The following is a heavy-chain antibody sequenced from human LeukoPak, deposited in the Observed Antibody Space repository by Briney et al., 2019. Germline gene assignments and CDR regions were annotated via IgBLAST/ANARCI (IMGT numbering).Heavy chain of an antibody. J-gene: IGHJ4*02. CDR2: ISSSSSYI. D-gene: IGHD6-19*01. V-gene: IGHV3-21*01. CDR3: ARDFPSVAGTRAFDY. CDR1: GFTFSSYS. Sequence: GGSLRLSCAASGFTFSSYSMNWVRQAPGKGLEWVSSISSSSSYIYYADSVKGRFTISRDNAKNSLYLQMNSLRAEDTAVYYCARDFPSVAGTRAFDYWGQGTLVTVSS.